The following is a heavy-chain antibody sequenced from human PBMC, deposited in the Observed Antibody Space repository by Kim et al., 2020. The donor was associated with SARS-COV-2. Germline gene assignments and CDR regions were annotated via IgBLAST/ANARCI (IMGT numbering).Heavy chain of an antibody. D-gene: IGHD2-2*01. Sequence: GESLKISCKGSGYSFTSYWISWVRQMPGKGLEWMGTIDPSDSYTNYSPSFQGHVTISADKSISTAYLQWSSLKASDTAMYYCARQTLPAAIEYYYYYGMDVWGQGTTVTVSS. CDR2: IDPSDSYT. J-gene: IGHJ6*02. CDR1: GYSFTSYW. CDR3: ARQTLPAAIEYYYYYGMDV. V-gene: IGHV5-10-1*01.